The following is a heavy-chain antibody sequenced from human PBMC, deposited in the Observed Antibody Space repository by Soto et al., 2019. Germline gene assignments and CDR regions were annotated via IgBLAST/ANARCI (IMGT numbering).Heavy chain of an antibody. J-gene: IGHJ4*02. Sequence: GGSLRLSCAASGFTVSSVYMSWVRQAPGKGLEWVSVTSSGGSRIYYADSVKGRFTISSDNSKNTLYLQMNSLGAEDTAVYYCAARVRTSGWYADFDYWGQGALVTVSS. CDR3: AARVRTSGWYADFDY. D-gene: IGHD6-19*01. CDR1: GFTVSSVY. CDR2: TSSGGSRI. V-gene: IGHV3-53*01.